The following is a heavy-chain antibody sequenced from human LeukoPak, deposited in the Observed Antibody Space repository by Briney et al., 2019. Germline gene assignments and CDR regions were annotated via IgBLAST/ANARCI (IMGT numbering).Heavy chain of an antibody. J-gene: IGHJ4*02. CDR3: AREDNSAYNY. CDR2: IKQDGGER. Sequence: GGPLRLSCAASGFTFSSYWMSWVRQAPGKGLEWVANIKQDGGERYYVDSLKGRVSISRDNAKNSLSLQMNSLTAEDTAAYYCAREDNSAYNYWGQGILVTVAS. V-gene: IGHV3-7*01. CDR1: GFTFSSYW. D-gene: IGHD4-11*01.